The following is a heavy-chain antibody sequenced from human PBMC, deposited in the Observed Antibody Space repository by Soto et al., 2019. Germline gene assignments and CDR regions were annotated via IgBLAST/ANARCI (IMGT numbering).Heavy chain of an antibody. V-gene: IGHV1-69*01. CDR1: GGPFSRYA. Sequence: EASLEISCKASGGPFSRYAISWVRQAPGQGREWMGWISPIFGTANYAQKFQGRGTITAGESTSTAYMELSSLRSEDTAVYYWARVPKARLQHLDYWDQGTLVAVSS. D-gene: IGHD1-1*01. CDR2: ISPIFGTA. J-gene: IGHJ4*02. CDR3: ARVPKARLQHLDY.